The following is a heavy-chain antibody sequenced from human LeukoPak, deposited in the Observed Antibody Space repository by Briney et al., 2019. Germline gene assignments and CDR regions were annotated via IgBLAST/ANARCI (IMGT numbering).Heavy chain of an antibody. CDR1: GGSIRSSYYY. V-gene: IGHV4-39*01. CDR3: ATLAVAAPMYYFDY. Sequence: SETLSLTCTVSGGSIRSSYYYWGWIRQPPGKGLEWIGSIYDSGSTYYNPSLKSRVTISVDTSKNQFSLKLSSVTAADTAVYYCATLAVAAPMYYFDYWGQGTLVTVSS. CDR2: IYDSGST. J-gene: IGHJ4*02. D-gene: IGHD6-19*01.